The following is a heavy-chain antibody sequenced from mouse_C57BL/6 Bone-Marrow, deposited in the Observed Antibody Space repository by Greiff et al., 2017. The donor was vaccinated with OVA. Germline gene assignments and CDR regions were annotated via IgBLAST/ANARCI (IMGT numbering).Heavy chain of an antibody. CDR3: AIGYRGYYDY. V-gene: IGHV1-61*01. D-gene: IGHD2-3*01. CDR1: GYTFTSYW. J-gene: IGHJ2*01. CDR2: IYPSDSET. Sequence: QVQLQQPGAELVRPGSSVKLSCKASGYTFTSYWMDWVKQRPGQGLEWIGNIYPSDSETHYNQKFKDKATLTVDKSSSTAYMQLSSLTSEDSAVYYCAIGYRGYYDYWGQGTTLTVSS.